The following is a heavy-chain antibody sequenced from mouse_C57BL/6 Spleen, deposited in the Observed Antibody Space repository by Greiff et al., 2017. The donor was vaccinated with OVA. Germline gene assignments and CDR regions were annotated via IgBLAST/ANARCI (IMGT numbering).Heavy chain of an antibody. J-gene: IGHJ2*01. CDR3: AREPTVVAPNYFDY. CDR1: GFTFTSYA. D-gene: IGHD1-1*01. V-gene: IGHV5-4*01. CDR2: ISDGGSYT. Sequence: EVHLVESGGGLVKPGGSLKLSCAASGFTFTSYAMSWVRQTPEKSLEWVATISDGGSYTYYPDYVKGLFTISRDNDKNNLCLQMSHLKSEDTAMYYCAREPTVVAPNYFDYWGQGTTLTVSS.